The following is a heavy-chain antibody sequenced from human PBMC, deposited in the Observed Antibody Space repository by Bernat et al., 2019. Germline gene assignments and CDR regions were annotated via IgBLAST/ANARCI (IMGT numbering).Heavy chain of an antibody. CDR3: ARGATYYDTFTRYSHQYYFDY. V-gene: IGHV4-34*01. J-gene: IGHJ4*02. CDR1: GGSFSGYY. D-gene: IGHD3-9*01. CDR2: INLSGST. Sequence: QVQLQQWGAGLLKPSETLSLTCAVSGGSFSGYYCSWIRQPPGKGLEWIGEINLSGSTNYNPSLKSRVTISVDTSKNQFSLKLSSLTAAATAVYYCARGATYYDTFTRYSHQYYFDYVGQGTLFTVSS.